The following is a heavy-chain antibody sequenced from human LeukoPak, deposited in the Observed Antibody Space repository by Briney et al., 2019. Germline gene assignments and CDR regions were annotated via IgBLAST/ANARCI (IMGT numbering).Heavy chain of an antibody. CDR2: IRSDSSYK. CDR3: ARDRGVSGNYYDY. CDR1: GFSFRNYG. V-gene: IGHV3-30*02. J-gene: IGHJ4*02. Sequence: GGSLRLSCVASGFSFRNYGMHWVRQAPGKGLEWVTLIRSDSSYKYYADSVKGRFTTSRDNSKSTLDLQMNSLRPEDTALYYCARDRGVSGNYYDYWGQGTLVTVSS. D-gene: IGHD3-10*01.